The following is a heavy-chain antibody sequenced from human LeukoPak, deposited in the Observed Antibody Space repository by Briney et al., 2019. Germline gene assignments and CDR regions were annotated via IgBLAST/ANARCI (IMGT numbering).Heavy chain of an antibody. D-gene: IGHD3-22*01. CDR2: ISGSGGST. CDR3: AKDQGHYYDSSGYWFDP. J-gene: IGHJ5*02. V-gene: IGHV3-23*01. Sequence: GGSLRLSCAASGLTFGSYTMSWVRQAPGKGLEWVSGISGSGGSTYYADSVKGRFTISRDNSKNTLYLQMNSLRAEDTAVYYCAKDQGHYYDSSGYWFDPWGQGTLVTVSS. CDR1: GLTFGSYT.